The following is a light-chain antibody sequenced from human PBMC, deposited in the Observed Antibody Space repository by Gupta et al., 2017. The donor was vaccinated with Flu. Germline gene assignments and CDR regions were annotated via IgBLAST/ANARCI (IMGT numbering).Light chain of an antibody. J-gene: IGKJ2*01. CDR1: QSVSSNY. V-gene: IGKV3-20*01. Sequence: EIVLTQSPGTLSLSPGERATLSCRASQSVSSNYLAWYQQKPGQAPRLLIYGASSRATGIPDRFSGSGSGTDFTLTISRLEPEDFAVYFCQQYGSSPFIFGQGTNLEIK. CDR3: QQYGSSPFI. CDR2: GAS.